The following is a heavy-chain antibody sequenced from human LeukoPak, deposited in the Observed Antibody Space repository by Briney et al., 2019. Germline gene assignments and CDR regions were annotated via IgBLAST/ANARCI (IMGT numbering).Heavy chain of an antibody. CDR2: IYYSGST. D-gene: IGHD6-19*01. CDR3: ARDLIGKQWLVLAFDI. J-gene: IGHJ3*02. Sequence: SETLSLTCTVSGGSISSSSYYWGWIRQPPGKGLEWIGSIYYSGSTYYNPSLKSRVTISVDTSKNQFSLKLSSVTAADTAVYYCARDLIGKQWLVLAFDIWGQGTMVTVSS. V-gene: IGHV4-39*07. CDR1: GGSISSSSYY.